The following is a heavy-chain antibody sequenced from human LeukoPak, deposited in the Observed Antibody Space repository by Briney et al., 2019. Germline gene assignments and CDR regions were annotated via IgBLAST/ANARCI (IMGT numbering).Heavy chain of an antibody. Sequence: PGGSLRLSCAASGFTFSSYAMSWVRQAPGKGLEWVSAIGGSGGSTYYADSVKGRFTISRDNSKNTLYLQMNSLRAEDTAVYYCAKTTQYYYDSSGYYLDYWGQGTLVTVSS. CDR2: IGGSGGST. V-gene: IGHV3-23*01. D-gene: IGHD3-22*01. J-gene: IGHJ4*02. CDR1: GFTFSSYA. CDR3: AKTTQYYYDSSGYYLDY.